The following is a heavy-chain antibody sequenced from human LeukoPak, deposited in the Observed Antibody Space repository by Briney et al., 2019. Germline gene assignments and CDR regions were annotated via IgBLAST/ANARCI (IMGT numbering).Heavy chain of an antibody. V-gene: IGHV4-39*07. Sequence: SETLSLTCTVSGGSISSSSYYWGWIRQPPGKGLEWVGRIYYSGSTYYNPSLKSRVTISVDTSKTQFSLKVSSVTAADTAVYSCARELGATYYDFWSGRRNWFDPWGQGTLVTVSS. CDR3: ARELGATYYDFWSGRRNWFDP. J-gene: IGHJ5*02. CDR1: GGSISSSSYY. CDR2: IYYSGST. D-gene: IGHD3-3*01.